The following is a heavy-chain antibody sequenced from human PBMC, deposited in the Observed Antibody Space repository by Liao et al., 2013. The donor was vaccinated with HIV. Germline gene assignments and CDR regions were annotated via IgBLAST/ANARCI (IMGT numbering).Heavy chain of an antibody. D-gene: IGHD6-19*01. V-gene: IGHV4-34*01. CDR3: ARGPRGTVTGPVRFDH. Sequence: QVQLQQWGAGLLKPSETLSLTCAVYDGSFSGYYWSWIRQSPGKGWSGLGKSIIVENHYNPSLRSRVTISVDTSKNQFSLKLNSVTAADTAVYYCARGPRGTVTGPVRFDHWGQGTLVTVSS. CDR1: DGSFSGYY. CDR2: SIIVEN. J-gene: IGHJ4*02.